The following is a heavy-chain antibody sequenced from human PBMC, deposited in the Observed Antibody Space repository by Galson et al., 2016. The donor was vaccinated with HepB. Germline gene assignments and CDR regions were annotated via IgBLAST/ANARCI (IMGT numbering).Heavy chain of an antibody. D-gene: IGHD3-3*01. CDR2: IFHSRTT. CDR3: ERVRCLEWLTGSGMDV. Sequence: SETLSLTCAVSGSSISSSHWWSWVRQHPGKGLEWIGEIFHSRTTNDNPSLKNPGTMSVDKSKNQLSLNLTSVTAAATAVYYGERVRCLEWLTGSGMDVWGQGTTVTVSS. CDR1: GSSISSSHW. V-gene: IGHV4-4*02. J-gene: IGHJ6*02.